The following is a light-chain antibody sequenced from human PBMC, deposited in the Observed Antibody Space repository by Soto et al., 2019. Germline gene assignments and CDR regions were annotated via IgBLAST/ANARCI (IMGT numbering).Light chain of an antibody. CDR3: QLYRTYS. V-gene: IGKV1-5*01. CDR2: HAS. J-gene: IGKJ1*01. Sequence: IPLTQSPPTLPASVGDRVTLTCRASESISNWLAWYQQRPGTAPKLLIYHASILETAVPSRFSGHGSVTAFTLTISSLQPGDFATYYCQLYRTYSFGQGSRVEIK. CDR1: ESISNW.